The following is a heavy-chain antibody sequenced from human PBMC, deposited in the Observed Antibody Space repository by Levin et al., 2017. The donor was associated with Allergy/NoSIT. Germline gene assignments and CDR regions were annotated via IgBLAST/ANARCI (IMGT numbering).Heavy chain of an antibody. Sequence: PGESLKISCAASGFTFSSYAMSWVRQAPGKGLEWVSAISGSGGSTYYADSVKGRFTISRDNSKNTLYLQMNSLRAEDTAVYYCAKDRDHYGDYELFDYWGQGTLVTVSS. CDR2: ISGSGGST. CDR3: AKDRDHYGDYELFDY. D-gene: IGHD4-17*01. CDR1: GFTFSSYA. J-gene: IGHJ4*02. V-gene: IGHV3-23*01.